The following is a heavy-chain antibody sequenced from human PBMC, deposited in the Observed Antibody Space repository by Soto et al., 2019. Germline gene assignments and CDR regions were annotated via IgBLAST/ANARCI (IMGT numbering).Heavy chain of an antibody. CDR2: IIPIRGIT. V-gene: IGHV1-69*02. D-gene: IGHD4-17*01. J-gene: IGHJ6*02. CDR3: AKHGGRGDDDYTSDLDV. Sequence: QVQLVQSGAEVKKPGSSAKVSCTASGGTFSSHTINWVRQAPGHGLDLMGRIIPIRGITTYAQSFQGRVTIIADKSTSTADMELSSLRSEDTAVYYCAKHGGRGDDDYTSDLDVWGHGTTVTVSS. CDR1: GGTFSSHT.